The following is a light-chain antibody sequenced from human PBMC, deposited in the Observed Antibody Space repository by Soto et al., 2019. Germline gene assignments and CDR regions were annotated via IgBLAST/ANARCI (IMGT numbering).Light chain of an antibody. V-gene: IGKV1-39*01. Sequence: DIQMTQSPSSLSASVGDRVTITCRASQSIDSYLNWYQQKPGKAPKLLIYAASSLQSGVPSRFSGSGSGTDFILTIGSLQPEDFATYYCQQSYNTPLTFGGGTKVESK. CDR2: AAS. J-gene: IGKJ4*01. CDR1: QSIDSY. CDR3: QQSYNTPLT.